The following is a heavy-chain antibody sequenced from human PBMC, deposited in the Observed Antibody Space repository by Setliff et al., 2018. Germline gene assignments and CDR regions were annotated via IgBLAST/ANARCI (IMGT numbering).Heavy chain of an antibody. D-gene: IGHD3-3*01. Sequence: ASVKVSCKASGYTLSKYYMHWVRQAPGQGLEWMGIINPSGGLTKYAQKFQGRVIMTSDTSTNTVYLEVSSLRSEDTAVYFCARDRFYNSWSGTSITAPHDAFDSWGQGTMVTVSS. CDR2: INPSGGLT. V-gene: IGHV1-46*03. J-gene: IGHJ3*02. CDR1: GYTLSKYY. CDR3: ARDRFYNSWSGTSITAPHDAFDS.